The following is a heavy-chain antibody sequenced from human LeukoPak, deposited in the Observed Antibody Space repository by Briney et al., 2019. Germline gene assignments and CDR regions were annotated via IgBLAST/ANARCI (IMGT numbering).Heavy chain of an antibody. D-gene: IGHD5-18*01. J-gene: IGHJ6*02. CDR2: IRYDGSNK. V-gene: IGHV3-30*02. CDR3: AKDIGYSYGSPYYYGMDV. Sequence: GGSLRLSCAASGFTFSSYGMHWVRQAPGKGLEWVAFIRYDGSNKYYADSVKGRFTISRDNSKNTLYLQMNSLRAEDTAVYYCAKDIGYSYGSPYYYGMDVWGQGTTVTVPS. CDR1: GFTFSSYG.